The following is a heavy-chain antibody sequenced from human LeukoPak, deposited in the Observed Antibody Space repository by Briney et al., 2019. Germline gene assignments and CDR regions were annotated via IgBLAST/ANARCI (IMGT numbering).Heavy chain of an antibody. Sequence: SETLSLTCTVSGGSIRSYYWSWIRQPPGKGLEWIGYIYYSGSTNYNPSLKSRVSISVDTSKNQFSLKLSSVTAADTAVYYCARDSTVTTGDRYWFDPWGQGTLVTVSS. CDR3: ARDSTVTTGDRYWFDP. CDR1: GGSIRSYY. V-gene: IGHV4-59*12. D-gene: IGHD4-17*01. CDR2: IYYSGST. J-gene: IGHJ5*02.